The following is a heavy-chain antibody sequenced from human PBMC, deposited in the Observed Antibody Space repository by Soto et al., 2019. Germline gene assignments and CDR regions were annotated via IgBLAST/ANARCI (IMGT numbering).Heavy chain of an antibody. J-gene: IGHJ6*02. CDR3: AKDDDSHHYYYYGMDV. D-gene: IGHD1-1*01. V-gene: IGHV3-30*18. CDR1: GFTFSSYG. Sequence: QVQLVESGGGVVQPGRSLRLSCAASGFTFSSYGMHWVRQAPGKGLEWVAVILYDGSNKYYADSVKGRFTISRDNSKNTLYLQMNSLRAEDTAVYYCAKDDDSHHYYYYGMDVWGQGTTVTVSS. CDR2: ILYDGSNK.